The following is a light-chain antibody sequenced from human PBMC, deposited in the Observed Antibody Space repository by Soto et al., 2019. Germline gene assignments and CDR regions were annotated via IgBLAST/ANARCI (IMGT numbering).Light chain of an antibody. Sequence: QSVLTQPPSVSGAPGQRVTISCTGSSSNIGAGYDVHWYQQLPGTAPKLLIYGNSNRPSGVPDRFAGSKSGTSASLAITGIQAEDEDYYYCQSYDSSLSALFGGGTQLTVL. V-gene: IGLV1-40*01. CDR2: GNS. CDR3: QSYDSSLSAL. CDR1: SSNIGAGYD. J-gene: IGLJ3*02.